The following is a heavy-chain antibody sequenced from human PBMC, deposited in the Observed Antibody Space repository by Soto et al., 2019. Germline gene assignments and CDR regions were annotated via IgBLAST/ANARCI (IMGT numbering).Heavy chain of an antibody. Sequence: GGSLRLSCAASGFTVSSNYMSWVRQAPGKGLEWVSVIYSGGSTYYADSVKGRFTISRDNSKNTLYLQMNSLRAEDTAVYYCARERGSYDYIWGSYRDAFDIWGQGTMVTVSS. J-gene: IGHJ3*02. V-gene: IGHV3-66*01. D-gene: IGHD3-16*02. CDR3: ARERGSYDYIWGSYRDAFDI. CDR1: GFTVSSNY. CDR2: IYSGGST.